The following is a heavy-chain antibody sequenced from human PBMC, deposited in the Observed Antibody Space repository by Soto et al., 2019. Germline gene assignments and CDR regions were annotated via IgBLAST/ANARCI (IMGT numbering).Heavy chain of an antibody. V-gene: IGHV4-30-2*01. CDR3: ARVPGP. J-gene: IGHJ5*02. D-gene: IGHD7-27*01. CDR1: GGSISSGGYS. Sequence: SETLSLTCAVSGGSISSGGYSCSWIRQPPGKGLEWIGYIYHSGSTYYNPSLKSRVTISVDRSKNQFSLKLSSVTAADTAVYYCARVPGPWGQGTLVTVSS. CDR2: IYHSGST.